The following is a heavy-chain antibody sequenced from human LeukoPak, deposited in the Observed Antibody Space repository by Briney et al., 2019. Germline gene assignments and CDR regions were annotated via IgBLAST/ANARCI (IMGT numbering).Heavy chain of an antibody. CDR1: GYTFTGYY. D-gene: IGHD6-6*01. J-gene: IGHJ6*03. V-gene: IGHV1-2*02. Sequence: ASVKVSCKASGYTFTGYYMHWVRQAPGQGLEWMGWINPNSGGTNYAQKFQGRVTMTRDTSISTAYMELSRLRSDDTAVYYCARDGYSSSSHYYMDVWGKGTTVTVSS. CDR2: INPNSGGT. CDR3: ARDGYSSSSHYYMDV.